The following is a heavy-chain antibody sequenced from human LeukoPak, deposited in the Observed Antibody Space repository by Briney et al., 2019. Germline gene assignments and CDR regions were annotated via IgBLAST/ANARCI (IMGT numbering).Heavy chain of an antibody. V-gene: IGHV4-59*01. D-gene: IGHD6-13*01. Sequence: SETLSLTCTASGGSISSYYWSWIRQPPGKGLEWIGYIYYSGSTNYNPSLKSRVTISVDTSKNQFSLKLSSVTAADTAVYYCAREGYVFDYWGQGTLVTVSS. J-gene: IGHJ4*02. CDR3: AREGYVFDY. CDR2: IYYSGST. CDR1: GGSISSYY.